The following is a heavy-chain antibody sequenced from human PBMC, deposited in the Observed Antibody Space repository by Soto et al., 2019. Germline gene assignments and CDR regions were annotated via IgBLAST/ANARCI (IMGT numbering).Heavy chain of an antibody. J-gene: IGHJ5*02. CDR1: GFTFGDYV. CDR2: IRSKAYGGTT. Sequence: EVQLVESGGGLVQPGRSLRLSCTASGFTFGDYVMSWFRQAPGKGLEWVGFIRSKAYGGTTYYAASVKGRFTISRDDSKSIAYLQMNSLKTEDTAVYYCTTNYYDSSGYDNWFDPWGQGTLVTVSS. CDR3: TTNYYDSSGYDNWFDP. V-gene: IGHV3-49*03. D-gene: IGHD3-22*01.